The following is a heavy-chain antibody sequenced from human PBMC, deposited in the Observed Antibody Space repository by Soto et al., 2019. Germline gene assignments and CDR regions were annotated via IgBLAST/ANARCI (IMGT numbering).Heavy chain of an antibody. CDR3: AGGTLAYCGGDCYSVWFDP. Sequence: SETLSLTCTVSGGSISSYYWSWIRQPPGKGLEWIGYIYYSGSTNYNPSLKSRVTISVDTSKNQFSLKLSSVTAADTAVYYCAGGTLAYCGGDCYSVWFDPWGQGTLVTVSS. CDR2: IYYSGST. J-gene: IGHJ5*02. CDR1: GGSISSYY. V-gene: IGHV4-59*01. D-gene: IGHD2-21*02.